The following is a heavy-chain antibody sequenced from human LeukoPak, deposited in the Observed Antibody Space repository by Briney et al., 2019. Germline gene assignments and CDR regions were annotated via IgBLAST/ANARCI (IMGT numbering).Heavy chain of an antibody. CDR3: ARGLWLSPHHLDS. CDR2: IDHIGRT. CDR1: GESFRGYY. Sequence: SETLSPTCAVYGESFRGYYWTWIRQTPGKGLEWIGEIDHIGRTTYNPSLKSRVTISVDTSKNQFSLRLTSVTAADTAVYYCARGLWLSPHHLDSWGLGTLVTVSS. J-gene: IGHJ4*02. V-gene: IGHV4-34*01. D-gene: IGHD3-22*01.